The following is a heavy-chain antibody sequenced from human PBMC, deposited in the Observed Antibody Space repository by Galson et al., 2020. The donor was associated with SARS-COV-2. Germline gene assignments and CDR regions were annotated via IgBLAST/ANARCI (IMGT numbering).Heavy chain of an antibody. Sequence: SETLSLTCTVSGGSITSGSYYWGWIRQTPGKGLEWIGSIYHSGGTNYNPSLMSPVTISVDTAKNQYSLKMTSVTAADTALYYCARWYSSSWYCPTYEYGLGVWGYGATVPVSS. J-gene: IGHJ6*04. CDR1: GGSITSGSYY. CDR3: ARWYSSSWYCPTYEYGLGV. D-gene: IGHD6-13*01. V-gene: IGHV4-39*07. CDR2: IYHSGGT.